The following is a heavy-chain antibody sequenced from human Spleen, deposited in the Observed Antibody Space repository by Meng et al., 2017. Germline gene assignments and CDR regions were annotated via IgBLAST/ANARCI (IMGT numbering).Heavy chain of an antibody. Sequence: VRLGEFGAELERPGASVKVSCKASGYTFPDYWLHWVRRAPGQGLEWMGRINPKSGDTHYAQRFQGRVTMTGDTSISTAYMELSGLRSDDTAMYYCARDEDISAAGKLFGDYWGQGTLVTVSS. CDR3: ARDEDISAAGKLFGDY. CDR2: INPKSGDT. CDR1: GYTFPDYW. J-gene: IGHJ4*02. V-gene: IGHV1-2*06. D-gene: IGHD6-13*01.